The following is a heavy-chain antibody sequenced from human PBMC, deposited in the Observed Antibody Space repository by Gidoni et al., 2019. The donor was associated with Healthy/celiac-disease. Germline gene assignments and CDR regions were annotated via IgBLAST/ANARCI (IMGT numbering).Heavy chain of an antibody. Sequence: QVQLQASGPGLVRPSEPLSLTCFVSGGSISGNYWTWIRQPPGKGLEWIGYIDYSGSNKSKPSIKSRVTISVYTSKIQFSLRVSSVTAADTDVYYCARGGTEAFDLWGQGTMVTVSS. D-gene: IGHD3-16*01. CDR2: IDYSGSN. J-gene: IGHJ3*01. CDR3: ARGGTEAFDL. CDR1: GGSISGNY. V-gene: IGHV4-59*01.